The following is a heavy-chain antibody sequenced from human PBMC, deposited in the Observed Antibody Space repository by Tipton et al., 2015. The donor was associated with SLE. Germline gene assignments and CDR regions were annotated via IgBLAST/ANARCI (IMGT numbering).Heavy chain of an antibody. CDR2: IYYSGST. D-gene: IGHD3-3*01. J-gene: IGHJ4*02. V-gene: IGHV4-61*01. CDR3: AREPRSGYHDY. CDR1: GGSISSSSYY. Sequence: LRLSCTVSGGSISSSSYYWSWIRQPPGKGLEWIGYIYYSGSTIHNPSLKSRVTMSVDTSKNQFSLKLSSVTAADTAVYYCAREPRSGYHDYWGQGTLVIVSS.